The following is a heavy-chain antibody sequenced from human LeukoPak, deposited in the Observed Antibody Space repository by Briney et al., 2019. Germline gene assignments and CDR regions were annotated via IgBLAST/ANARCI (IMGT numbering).Heavy chain of an antibody. CDR3: ARDDALGDNALDI. D-gene: IGHD3-16*01. CDR2: ILNDGSQE. J-gene: IGHJ3*02. CDR1: GFTFSSYG. V-gene: IGHV3-33*01. Sequence: GGSLRLSCAASGFTFSSYGMHWVRQAPGKGLEWVAVILNDGSQEKYADSVKGRFTISRDNSKNTLFLQMNSLRAEDTTVYYCARDDALGDNALDIWGQGTMVTVSS.